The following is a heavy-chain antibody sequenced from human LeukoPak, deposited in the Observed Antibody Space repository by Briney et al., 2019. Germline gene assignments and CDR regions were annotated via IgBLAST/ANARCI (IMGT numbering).Heavy chain of an antibody. J-gene: IGHJ4*02. D-gene: IGHD1-26*01. Sequence: KVSCKASGGTFSSYAISWVRQMPGKGLEWMGIIYPGDSDTRYSPSFQGQVTISADKSISTAYLQWSSLKASDTAMYYCARLVGATPYFDYWGQGTLVTVSS. V-gene: IGHV5-51*01. CDR1: GGTFSSYA. CDR3: ARLVGATPYFDY. CDR2: IYPGDSDT.